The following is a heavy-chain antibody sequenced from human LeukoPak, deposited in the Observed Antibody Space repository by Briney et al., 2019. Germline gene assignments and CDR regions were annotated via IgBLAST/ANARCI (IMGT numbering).Heavy chain of an antibody. D-gene: IGHD3-10*01. V-gene: IGHV1-46*01. CDR2: INPSGGTT. CDR3: ASHYGNSATGGFPY. J-gene: IGHJ4*02. CDR1: GYSFTSYTSYY. Sequence: GASVKVSCRASGYSFTSYTSYYIHWVRQAPGQGLEWMGIINPSGGTTTYAQKFQGRVTLTRDGSTNTAYMEMSSLRSEDTAVYYCASHYGNSATGGFPYWGQGTLVTVSS.